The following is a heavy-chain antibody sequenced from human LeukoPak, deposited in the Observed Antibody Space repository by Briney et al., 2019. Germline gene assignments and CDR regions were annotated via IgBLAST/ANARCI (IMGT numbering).Heavy chain of an antibody. Sequence: ASVKVSCKASGYTFTSYGISWVRQAPGQGLEWMGWISAYNGNKNYEPKLQGRVTMTTDTSTSTAYMELRNLRSDDTAVYYCARLSTDSSGYYYVWWFDPWGQGTLVTVSS. CDR2: ISAYNGNK. D-gene: IGHD3-22*01. V-gene: IGHV1-18*01. CDR3: ARLSTDSSGYYYVWWFDP. CDR1: GYTFTSYG. J-gene: IGHJ5*02.